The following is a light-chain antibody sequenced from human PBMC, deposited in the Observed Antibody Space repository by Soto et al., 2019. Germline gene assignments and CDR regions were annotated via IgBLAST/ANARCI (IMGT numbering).Light chain of an antibody. CDR1: QTIATY. CDR2: TSS. V-gene: IGKV1-39*01. Sequence: IGMTQSPASLSASVGDRVTITCRASQTIATYLNWFQHKSGRAPKLLLYTSSSVNSGVSSRFRGSGSGTDFALTIYDVQPGDSATYYCQQSYSSLVTFGAATTVEFK. CDR3: QQSYSSLVT. J-gene: IGKJ4*01.